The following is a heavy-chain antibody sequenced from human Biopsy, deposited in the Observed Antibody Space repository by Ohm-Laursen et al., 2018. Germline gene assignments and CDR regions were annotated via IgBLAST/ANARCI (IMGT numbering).Heavy chain of an antibody. CDR1: GGSINYFY. V-gene: IGHV4-59*07. CDR3: ARGYAGLYEAFDF. CDR2: IYNDVST. D-gene: IGHD5-18*01. J-gene: IGHJ3*01. Sequence: PSDTLSLTCTVSGGSINYFYWSWIRQPAGKGLEWIGNIYNDVSTKYNPSLRSRVTISADKSTNQFSLKLRSVTAADTAVYYCARGYAGLYEAFDFWGQGTVVTVAS.